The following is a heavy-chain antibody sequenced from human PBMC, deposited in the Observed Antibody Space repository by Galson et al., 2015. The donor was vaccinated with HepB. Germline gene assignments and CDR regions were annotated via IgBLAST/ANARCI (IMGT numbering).Heavy chain of an antibody. J-gene: IGHJ5*02. CDR3: AGPREVKWELLGAWFDP. V-gene: IGHV1-18*01. CDR1: GYTFTSYG. CDR2: ISAYNGNT. D-gene: IGHD1-26*01. Sequence: SVKVSCKASGYTFTSYGISWVRQAPGQGLEWMGWISAYNGNTNYAQKLQGRVTMTTDTSTSTAYMELRSLRSDDTAVYYCAGPREVKWELLGAWFDPWGQGTLVTVSS.